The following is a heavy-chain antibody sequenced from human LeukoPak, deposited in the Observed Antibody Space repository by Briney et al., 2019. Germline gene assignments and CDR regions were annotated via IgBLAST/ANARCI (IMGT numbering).Heavy chain of an antibody. Sequence: SETLPLTCTVSGGSISSYYWSWIRQPPGKGLEWIGYIYYSGSTNYNPSLKSRVTISVDTSKNQFSLKLSSVTAADTAVYYCARVGSIAARRGNWFDPWGQGTLVTVSS. CDR3: ARVGSIAARRGNWFDP. CDR2: IYYSGST. V-gene: IGHV4-59*01. J-gene: IGHJ5*02. CDR1: GGSISSYY. D-gene: IGHD6-6*01.